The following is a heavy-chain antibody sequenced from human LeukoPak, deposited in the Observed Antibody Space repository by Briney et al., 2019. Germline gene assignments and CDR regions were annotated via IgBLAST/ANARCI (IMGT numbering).Heavy chain of an antibody. CDR2: IYYSGST. V-gene: IGHV4-61*01. J-gene: IGHJ4*02. CDR3: AREDEGDYVGY. Sequence: TSETLSLTCTVSGGSISSSSYYWGWIRQPPGKGLEWIGYIYYSGSTNYNPSLKSRVTISVDTSKNQFYLNLTSVTAADTAVYYCAREDEGDYVGYWGRGTLVTVSS. CDR1: GGSISSSSYY.